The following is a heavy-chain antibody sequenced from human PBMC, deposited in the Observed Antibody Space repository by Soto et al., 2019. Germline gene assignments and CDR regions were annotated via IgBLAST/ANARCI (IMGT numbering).Heavy chain of an antibody. CDR1: GFTFSSYA. Sequence: EVQLLESGGGLVQPGGSLRLSCAASGFTFSSYAMSWVRQAPGKGLEWVSAISGSGGSTYYADSVKGRFTISRDNSKNTLYLQMNSLRAEDTAVYYCAKSPMGYSYGPSPNWFDPWGQGTLVTVSS. CDR2: ISGSGGST. V-gene: IGHV3-23*01. CDR3: AKSPMGYSYGPSPNWFDP. J-gene: IGHJ5*02. D-gene: IGHD5-18*01.